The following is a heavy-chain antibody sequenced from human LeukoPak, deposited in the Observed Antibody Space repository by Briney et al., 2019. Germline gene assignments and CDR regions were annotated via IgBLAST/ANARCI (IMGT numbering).Heavy chain of an antibody. CDR2: VSYIGST. V-gene: IGHV4-34*01. CDR3: ASAPKMVTFGGVINYFDS. CDR1: GGSFSGYY. J-gene: IGHJ4*02. Sequence: PSETLSLTCAVYGGSFSGYYWSWIRQPPGMGLEWIGSVSYIGSTYYNPSLKSRVTISVDTSKNQLSLKLNSVSAADTAVYYCASAPKMVTFGGVINYFDSWGQGTLVTVSS. D-gene: IGHD3-16*02.